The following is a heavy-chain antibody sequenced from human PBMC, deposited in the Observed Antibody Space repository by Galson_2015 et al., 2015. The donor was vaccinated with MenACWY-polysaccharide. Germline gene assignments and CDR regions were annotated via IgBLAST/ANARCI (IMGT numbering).Heavy chain of an antibody. D-gene: IGHD4-11*01. CDR3: ARDNNNYEDY. CDR1: GGSISSYF. J-gene: IGHJ4*02. CDR2: VYYSGST. Sequence: ETLSLTCSVSGGSISSYFWSWIRQPPGKGLEWIGYVYYSGSTNYNPSLKSRVTMSLDTSKNQFSLNLSSVTAADTAVYYCARDNNNYEDYWGQGSLVTVSS. V-gene: IGHV4-59*01.